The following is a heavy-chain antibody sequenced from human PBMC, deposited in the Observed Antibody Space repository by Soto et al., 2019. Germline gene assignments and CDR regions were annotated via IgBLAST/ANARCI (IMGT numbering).Heavy chain of an antibody. D-gene: IGHD2-15*01. CDR1: GYTFTSYA. CDR3: ATAHCSGGSCPYGMDV. J-gene: IGHJ6*02. Sequence: ASVKVSCKASGYTFTSYAMHWVRQAPGQRLEWMGWINAGNGNTKYSQKFQGRVTITRDTSASTAYMELSSLRSEDTAVYYCATAHCSGGSCPYGMDVWGQGTTVTVSS. CDR2: INAGNGNT. V-gene: IGHV1-3*01.